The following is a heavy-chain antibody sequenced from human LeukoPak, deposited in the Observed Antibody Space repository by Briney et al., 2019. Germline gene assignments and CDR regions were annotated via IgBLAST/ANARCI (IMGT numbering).Heavy chain of an antibody. Sequence: ASVKVSCKASGYTFTSYYMHWVRQAPGQGLEWMGIINPSGGSTSCAQKFQGRVTMTRDTSTSTVYMELSSLRSEDTAVYYCARGAVYSGYYYVRPNNWFDPWGQGTLVTVSS. V-gene: IGHV1-46*01. CDR3: ARGAVYSGYYYVRPNNWFDP. J-gene: IGHJ5*02. D-gene: IGHD3-22*01. CDR1: GYTFTSYY. CDR2: INPSGGST.